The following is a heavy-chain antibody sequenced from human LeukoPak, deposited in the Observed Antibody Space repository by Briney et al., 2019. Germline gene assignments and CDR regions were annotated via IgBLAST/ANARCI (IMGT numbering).Heavy chain of an antibody. V-gene: IGHV3-9*01. J-gene: IGHJ6*02. CDR3: GKDITPGGMDV. Sequence: GGSLRLSCVASGSILNDYAMPWVRQAPGKGLEWVSGIYWNGDSKGYADSVKGRFTVSRDNAKNFMYLQMNNLRVEDTALYYCGKDITPGGMDVWGQGTTVTVSS. CDR1: GSILNDYA. CDR2: IYWNGDSK.